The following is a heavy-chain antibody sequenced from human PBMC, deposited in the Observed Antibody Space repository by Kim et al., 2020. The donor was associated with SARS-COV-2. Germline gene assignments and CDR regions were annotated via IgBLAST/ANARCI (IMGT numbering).Heavy chain of an antibody. CDR1: GGSISSYY. J-gene: IGHJ5*02. D-gene: IGHD2-21*01. CDR3: ARGPAHTYCGGDCYPPWFDP. CDR2: IYYSGSP. Sequence: SETLSLTCTVSGGSISSYYWSWIRQPPGKGLEWIGYIYYSGSPNYNPSLKSRVTISVDTSKNQFSLKLSSVTAADTAVYYCARGPAHTYCGGDCYPPWFDPWGQGTLVTVSS. V-gene: IGHV4-59*13.